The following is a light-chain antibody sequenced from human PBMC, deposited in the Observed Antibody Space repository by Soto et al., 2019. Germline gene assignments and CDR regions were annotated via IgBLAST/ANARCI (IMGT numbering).Light chain of an antibody. Sequence: QLTQSPSLLFDRRGHRVTITYRASQTISSWLAWYQQKPGKAPKLLIYKASTLKSGVPSRFSGSGSGTEFTLTISSLQPDDFATYYCQHYNSYSEAFGQGTEVDIK. CDR2: KAS. V-gene: IGKV1-5*03. J-gene: IGKJ1*01. CDR3: QHYNSYSEA. CDR1: QTISSW.